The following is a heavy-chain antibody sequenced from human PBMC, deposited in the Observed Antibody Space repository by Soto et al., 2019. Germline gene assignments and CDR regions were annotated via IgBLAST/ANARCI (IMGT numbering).Heavy chain of an antibody. V-gene: IGHV3-15*07. J-gene: IGHJ3*02. Sequence: PGGSLRLSCAASGFTFSNAWMNWVRQAPGKGLEWVGRIKSKTDGGTTDYAAPVKGRFTISRDDSKNTLYLQMNSLKTEDTAVYYCTTGPPFWSGYYRDAFDIWGQGTMVTV. CDR3: TTGPPFWSGYYRDAFDI. D-gene: IGHD3-3*01. CDR1: GFTFSNAW. CDR2: IKSKTDGGTT.